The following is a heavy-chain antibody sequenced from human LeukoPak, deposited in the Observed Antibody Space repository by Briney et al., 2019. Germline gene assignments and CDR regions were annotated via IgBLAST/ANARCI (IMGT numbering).Heavy chain of an antibody. CDR1: GGSISSGDYY. CDR3: ARAGSLYGDYASWFDP. Sequence: PSQTLSLTCTVSGGSISSGDYYWSWIRQPPGKGLEWIGYIYYSGSTYYNPSLKSRVTISVDTSKNQFSLKLSSVTAADTAVYYCARAGSLYGDYASWFDPWGQGTLVTVSS. D-gene: IGHD4-17*01. CDR2: IYYSGST. J-gene: IGHJ5*02. V-gene: IGHV4-30-4*01.